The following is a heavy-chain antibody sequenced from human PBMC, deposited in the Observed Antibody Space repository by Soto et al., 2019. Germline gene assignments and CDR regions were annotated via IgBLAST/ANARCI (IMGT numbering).Heavy chain of an antibody. D-gene: IGHD2-21*02. Sequence: QVQLVQSGAEVKKPGSSVKVSCKASGGTFSSYAISWVRQAPGQGLEWMGGTIPIFGTANYAQKFQGRVTITADESTSTTYMELSSLSPEYTTVYYCSRVDRCVCYDYCGQGTLVTFSS. CDR3: SRVDRCVCYDY. CDR2: TIPIFGTA. V-gene: IGHV1-69*12. CDR1: GGTFSSYA. J-gene: IGHJ4*02.